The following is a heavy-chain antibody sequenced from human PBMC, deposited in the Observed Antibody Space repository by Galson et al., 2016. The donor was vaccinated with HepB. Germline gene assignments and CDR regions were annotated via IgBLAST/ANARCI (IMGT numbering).Heavy chain of an antibody. D-gene: IGHD3-3*01. J-gene: IGHJ4*02. Sequence: SLRLSCAVSGLTFRNVWMTWVRQTPGKELEWVGHIKNKADGATADYAAPVRGRFTISRDDSEATVYLLLNNVTIEDTAVYYCTSLTLFGVLTHFDYRGQGTLVTVSS. CDR3: TSLTLFGVLTHFDY. V-gene: IGHV3-15*01. CDR1: GLTFRNVW. CDR2: IKNKADGATA.